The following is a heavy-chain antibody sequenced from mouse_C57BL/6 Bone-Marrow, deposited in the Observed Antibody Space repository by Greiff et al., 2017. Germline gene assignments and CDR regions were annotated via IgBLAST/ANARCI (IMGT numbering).Heavy chain of an antibody. CDR2: IHPNSGST. CDR3: ARSRNPYKDAMDY. J-gene: IGHJ4*01. D-gene: IGHD1-3*01. CDR1: GYTFTSYW. V-gene: IGHV1-64*01. Sequence: QVQLQQPGAELVKPGASVKMSCKASGYTFTSYWMHWVKQRPGQGLEWIGMIHPNSGSTNYNEKFKSKATLTVDKSSSTAYMQLSSLTSEDSAVYYCARSRNPYKDAMDYWGQGTSVTVSS.